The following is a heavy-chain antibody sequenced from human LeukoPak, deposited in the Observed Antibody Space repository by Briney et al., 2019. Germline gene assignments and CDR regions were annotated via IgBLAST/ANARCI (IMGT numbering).Heavy chain of an antibody. V-gene: IGHV4-30-2*01. D-gene: IGHD3-22*01. Sequence: PSETLSLTCAVSGGSISSGGYSWRWIRQPPGKGLEWIGYIYHSGSTYYNPSLKSRVTISVDRSKNQFSLKLSSVTAADTAVYYCARGDDSSGYYLDYWGQGTLVTVSS. CDR1: GGSISSGGYS. CDR2: IYHSGST. CDR3: ARGDDSSGYYLDY. J-gene: IGHJ4*02.